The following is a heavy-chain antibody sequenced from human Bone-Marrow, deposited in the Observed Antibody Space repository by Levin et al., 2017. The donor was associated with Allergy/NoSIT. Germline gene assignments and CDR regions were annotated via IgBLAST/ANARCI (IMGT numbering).Heavy chain of an antibody. Sequence: GGSLRLSCAASGFTFSSYAMHWVRQAPGKGLEWVAVISYDGSNKYYADSVKGRFTISRDNSKNTLYLQMNSLRAEDTAVYYCARKITGTTFGSDAFDIWGQGTMVTVSS. CDR3: ARKITGTTFGSDAFDI. V-gene: IGHV3-30-3*01. J-gene: IGHJ3*02. D-gene: IGHD1-7*01. CDR2: ISYDGSNK. CDR1: GFTFSSYA.